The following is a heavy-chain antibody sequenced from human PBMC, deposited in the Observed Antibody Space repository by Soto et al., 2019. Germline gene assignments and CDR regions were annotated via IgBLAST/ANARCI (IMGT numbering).Heavy chain of an antibody. Sequence: SETLSLTCAVYGGPFSGYSWSWIRQPPGKGLEWIGEIFLGGSTNYSPSLKSRVTISVDTSKNQFSLELSSVTAADTAVYYCARPHYDSNTFYYFFDFWGQGTLVTVSS. J-gene: IGHJ4*02. V-gene: IGHV4-34*12. D-gene: IGHD3-22*01. CDR2: IFLGGST. CDR1: GGPFSGYS. CDR3: ARPHYDSNTFYYFFDF.